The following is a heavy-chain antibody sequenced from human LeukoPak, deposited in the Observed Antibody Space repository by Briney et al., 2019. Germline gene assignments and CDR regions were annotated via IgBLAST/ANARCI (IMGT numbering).Heavy chain of an antibody. D-gene: IGHD6-19*01. Sequence: PGGSLRLSCAASGFTFDDYATHWVRQAPGKGLEWVSGISWNSGSIGYGDSVKGRFTISRDNAKNSLYLQMNSLRAEDTALYYCAKDIGSSGWYADYWGQGTLVTVSS. J-gene: IGHJ4*02. V-gene: IGHV3-9*01. CDR1: GFTFDDYA. CDR3: AKDIGSSGWYADY. CDR2: ISWNSGSI.